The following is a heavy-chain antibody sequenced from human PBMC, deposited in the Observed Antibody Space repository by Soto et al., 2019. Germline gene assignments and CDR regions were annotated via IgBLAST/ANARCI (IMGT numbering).Heavy chain of an antibody. V-gene: IGHV4-59*01. CDR1: GMSISSYY. CDR3: ARTEYLQAFDF. Sequence: VELQQSGPGLVRTWETLSLTCSVSGMSISSYYWSWIRQSPGKGLEWIGYIYYNGNTNYNPALKRRVTRSADTSKNQFSLRLRSVTAADTAVYYCARTEYLQAFDFWGQGTLVTVSS. D-gene: IGHD1-1*01. J-gene: IGHJ4*02. CDR2: IYYNGNT.